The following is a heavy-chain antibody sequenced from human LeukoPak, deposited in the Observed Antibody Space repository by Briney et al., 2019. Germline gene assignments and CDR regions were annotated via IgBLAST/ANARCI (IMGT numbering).Heavy chain of an antibody. CDR3: ARDGPYGSGSRRLDY. D-gene: IGHD3-10*01. CDR2: IYNSADT. V-gene: IGHV4-31*03. CDR1: GGSIGSGGYL. Sequence: PSQTLSLTCTVSGGSIGSGGYLWPWIRQYPGKGLEWIGYIYNSADTYYNPSLKSRVTTSVDTSKNQFSLKLSSVTAADTAVYYCARDGPYGSGSRRLDYWGQGTLVTVSS. J-gene: IGHJ4*02.